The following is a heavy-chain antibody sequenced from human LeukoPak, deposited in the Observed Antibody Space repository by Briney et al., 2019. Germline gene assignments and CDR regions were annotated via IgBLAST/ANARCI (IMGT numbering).Heavy chain of an antibody. CDR1: GGSISSGGYY. CDR3: ARRPPDMVAFDY. D-gene: IGHD5-18*01. Sequence: SETLSLTCTVSGGSISSGGYYWSWIRQHPGKGLEWIGYIYYSGSTYYNPSLKSRVSISVDTSKNQFSLRLRSVTAADTAVYYCARRPPDMVAFDYWGQGTLVTVSS. CDR2: IYYSGST. J-gene: IGHJ4*02. V-gene: IGHV4-61*08.